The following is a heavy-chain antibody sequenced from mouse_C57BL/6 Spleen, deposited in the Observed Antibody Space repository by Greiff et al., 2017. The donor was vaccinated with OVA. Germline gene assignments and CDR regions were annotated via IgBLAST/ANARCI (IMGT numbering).Heavy chain of an antibody. CDR1: GFTFSSYT. V-gene: IGHV5-9*01. D-gene: IGHD2-4*01. CDR3: ARQRYDYDHYAMGY. J-gene: IGHJ4*01. Sequence: EVKLVESGGGLVKPGGSLKLSCAASGFTFSSYTMSWVRQTPEKRLEWVATISGGGGNTYYPDSVKGRFTISRDNAKNTLYLQMSSLRSEDTALYYCARQRYDYDHYAMGYWGQGTSVTVSS. CDR2: ISGGGGNT.